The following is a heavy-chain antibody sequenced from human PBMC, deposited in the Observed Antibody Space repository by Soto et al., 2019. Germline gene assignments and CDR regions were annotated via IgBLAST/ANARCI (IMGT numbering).Heavy chain of an antibody. V-gene: IGHV4-31*03. CDR3: ARGGDPIFWSGYYYYYYGMDV. D-gene: IGHD3-3*01. CDR2: IYYSGST. J-gene: IGHJ6*02. Sequence: SETLSLTCTVSGGSISSGGYYWSWIRQHPGKGQEWIGYIYYSGSTYYNPSLKSRVTIPVDTSKNQFSLKLSSVTAADTAVYYWARGGDPIFWSGYYYYYYGMDVWGQGTTVTFSS. CDR1: GGSISSGGYY.